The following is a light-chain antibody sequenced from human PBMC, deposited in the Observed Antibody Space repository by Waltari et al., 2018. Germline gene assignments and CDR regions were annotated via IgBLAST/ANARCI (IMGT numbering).Light chain of an antibody. CDR1: QSVSSY. CDR3: QQRSNWPPMYT. Sequence: EIVLTQSPATLSLSPGDSATLSCRASQSVSSYLAWYQQKPGQAPTLLIYDAPNRATGIPARFSGSGSGTDFTLTISSLEPEDFAVYYCQQRSNWPPMYTFGQGTKLEIK. V-gene: IGKV3-11*01. CDR2: DAP. J-gene: IGKJ2*01.